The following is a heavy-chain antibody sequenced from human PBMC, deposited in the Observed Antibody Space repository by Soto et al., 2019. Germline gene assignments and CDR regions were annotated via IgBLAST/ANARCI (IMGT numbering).Heavy chain of an antibody. Sequence: GASVKVSCKAAGFTFTSSAVQWVRQARGQRLEWIGWIFVGSGNTNYAQKVQERVTITRDMSTSTAYMELSSLRSEDTAVYYCAAWGPLDIVLVPAAPSDYCYGKDVWGKGPTVTGSA. J-gene: IGHJ6*04. V-gene: IGHV1-58*01. CDR3: AAWGPLDIVLVPAAPSDYCYGKDV. D-gene: IGHD2-2*03. CDR2: IFVGSGNT. CDR1: GFTFTSSA.